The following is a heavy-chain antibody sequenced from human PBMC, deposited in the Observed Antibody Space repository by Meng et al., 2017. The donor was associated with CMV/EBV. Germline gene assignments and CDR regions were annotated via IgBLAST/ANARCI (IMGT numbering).Heavy chain of an antibody. J-gene: IGHJ4*02. Sequence: ASVKVSCKASGDTFTSCGISWVRQDTGQGLEWMGWISAYNGSTNYAQKLQGRVTMTTDTSTSTAYMELRSLRSDDTAVYYCARGYSYGSLFDYWGQGTLVTVSS. D-gene: IGHD5-18*01. CDR2: ISAYNGST. V-gene: IGHV1-18*01. CDR3: ARGYSYGSLFDY. CDR1: GDTFTSCG.